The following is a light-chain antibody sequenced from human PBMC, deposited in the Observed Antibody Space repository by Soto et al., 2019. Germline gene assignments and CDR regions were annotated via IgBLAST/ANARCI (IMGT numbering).Light chain of an antibody. CDR3: QQNFSPLLT. CDR2: AAS. Sequence: PMTQSPPSLSASVGDTVTITCRSSQPITTYLNWFQQKPGKAPKLLIGAASTLQSGVSSRFSGSGSGTDFTLTIINLHPEDSATYFCQQNFSPLLTFGGGTKLQI. CDR1: QPITTY. V-gene: IGKV1-39*01. J-gene: IGKJ4*01.